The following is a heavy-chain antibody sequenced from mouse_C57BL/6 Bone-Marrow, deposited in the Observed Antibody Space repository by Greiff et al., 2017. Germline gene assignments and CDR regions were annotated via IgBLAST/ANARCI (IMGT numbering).Heavy chain of an antibody. CDR3: ARWTNSPFDY. J-gene: IGHJ2*01. CDR2: IDPSDSYT. Sequence: VQLQQPGAELVRPGTSVKLSCKASSYTFTSYWMHWVKQRPGQGLEWIGVIDPSDSYTNYNQKFKGKATLTVDTSSSTAYMQLSSLTSEDSAVYYCARWTNSPFDYWGQGTTLTVSS. CDR1: SYTFTSYW. V-gene: IGHV1-59*01.